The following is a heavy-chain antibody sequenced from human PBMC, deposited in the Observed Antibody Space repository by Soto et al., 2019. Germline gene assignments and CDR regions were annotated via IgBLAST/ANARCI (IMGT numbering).Heavy chain of an antibody. CDR2: TRNNANSYTT. V-gene: IGHV3-72*01. CDR1: GFTFSDHY. CDR3: ATNSGGSRGVFEY. D-gene: IGHD2-15*01. Sequence: PGGSLRLSCVASGFTFSDHYMDWVRQAPGKGLEWVGRTRNNANSYTTEYAASVKGRFTISRDDSKNSLYLQMNSLKTEDTAVYYCATNSGGSRGVFEYWGQGTLVTVSS. J-gene: IGHJ4*02.